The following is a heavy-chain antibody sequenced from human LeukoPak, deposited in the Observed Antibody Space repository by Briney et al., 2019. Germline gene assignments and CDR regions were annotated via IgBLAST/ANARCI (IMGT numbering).Heavy chain of an antibody. Sequence: SETLSLTCTVSGGSISSYYWSWIRQPAGKGLEWIGRIYTSGSTNYNPSLKSRVTMSVDTSKNQFSLKLSSVTAADTAVYYCARKKYYYDSSGYSNWFDPWGQGTLVTVSS. CDR3: ARKKYYYDSSGYSNWFDP. V-gene: IGHV4-4*07. CDR2: IYTSGST. J-gene: IGHJ5*02. CDR1: GGSISSYY. D-gene: IGHD3-22*01.